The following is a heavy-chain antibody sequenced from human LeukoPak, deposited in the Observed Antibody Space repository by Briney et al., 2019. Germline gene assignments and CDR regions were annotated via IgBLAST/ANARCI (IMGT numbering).Heavy chain of an antibody. CDR2: ISYDGSNK. J-gene: IGHJ4*02. Sequence: GGSLRLSCAASGFTFSSYGMHWVRQAPGKGLEWVAVISYDGSNKYYADSVKGRFTISRDNSKNTLYLQMNSLRAEDTAVYYCARDTPSIAAAGILDYWGQGTLVTVSS. CDR1: GFTFSSYG. D-gene: IGHD6-13*01. V-gene: IGHV3-30*03. CDR3: ARDTPSIAAAGILDY.